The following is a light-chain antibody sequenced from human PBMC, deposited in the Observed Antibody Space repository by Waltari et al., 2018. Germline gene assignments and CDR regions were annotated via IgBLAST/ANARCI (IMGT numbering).Light chain of an antibody. CDR3: AAWDDSLKGV. V-gene: IGLV1-44*01. CDR1: SSSIGSKT. Sequence: QSVLTQPPSASGTPGQRVTISCSGSSSSIGSKTVNWYQQLPGMAPKLLLYSNNPRPPGVPDRFSGSKSGTSASLAISGLQSEDEADYYCAAWDDSLKGVFGGGTKLTVL. J-gene: IGLJ2*01. CDR2: SNN.